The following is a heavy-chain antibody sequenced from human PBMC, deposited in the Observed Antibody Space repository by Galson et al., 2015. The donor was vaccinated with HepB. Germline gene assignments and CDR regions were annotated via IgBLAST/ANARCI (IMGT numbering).Heavy chain of an antibody. D-gene: IGHD3-22*01. CDR2: ISGYNDNT. J-gene: IGHJ4*02. Sequence: SVKVSCKASGYTFTSYDISWVRQAPGQGLEWMGWISGYNDNTNYAQNLQGRVTMTTDTSTSTAYMVLRSLRSDDTAVYYCARARYSSSPPDYWGQGTLVTVSS. CDR3: ARARYSSSPPDY. CDR1: GYTFTSYD. V-gene: IGHV1-18*01.